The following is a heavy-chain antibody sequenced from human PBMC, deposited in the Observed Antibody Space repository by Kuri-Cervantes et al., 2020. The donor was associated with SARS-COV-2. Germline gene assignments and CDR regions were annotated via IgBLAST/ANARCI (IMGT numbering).Heavy chain of an antibody. D-gene: IGHD5-24*01. CDR2: IDWDDDK. CDR1: GFSLNTNGNR. J-gene: IGHJ4*02. CDR3: ARMGDGYDFEY. Sequence: SGPTLVKPTETLTVTCTFSGFSLNTNGNRVSWIRQTPGKALEWLARIDWDDDKFYSISLKSRLIISKDTSKNQVVLTLTNVDPGDTGTYYCARMGDGYDFEYWGQGTVVTVSS. V-gene: IGHV2-70*04.